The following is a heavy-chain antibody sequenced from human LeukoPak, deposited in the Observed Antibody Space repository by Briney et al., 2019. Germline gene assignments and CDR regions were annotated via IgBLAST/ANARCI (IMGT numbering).Heavy chain of an antibody. CDR2: VSHDGSDK. CDR1: GFTFSRNG. Sequence: GKSLRLSCAASGFTFSRNGMRWVRQAPGKGLEWVADVSHDGSDKDYADSVKGRLTISRDNSNNTVYLQMNSLRPEDTAMYYCARDLSGGYSIDYWGQGALVIVSS. V-gene: IGHV3-30-3*01. J-gene: IGHJ4*02. D-gene: IGHD1-26*01. CDR3: ARDLSGGYSIDY.